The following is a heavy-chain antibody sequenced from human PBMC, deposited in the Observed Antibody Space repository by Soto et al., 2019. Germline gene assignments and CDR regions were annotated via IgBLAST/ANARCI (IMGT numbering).Heavy chain of an antibody. D-gene: IGHD3-10*01. V-gene: IGHV4-34*01. Sequence: SETLSITCAGYGGYISGYYLSWNHQPPRKELERIGEINHSGSTNYNTSLKRRVTISLDTSKNQFSLKLSSVTAADTAVYYCARDITMVRGVISNLPYCHGMEVWGQGTTDTVSS. J-gene: IGHJ6*02. CDR1: GGYISGYY. CDR3: ARDITMVRGVISNLPYCHGMEV. CDR2: INHSGST.